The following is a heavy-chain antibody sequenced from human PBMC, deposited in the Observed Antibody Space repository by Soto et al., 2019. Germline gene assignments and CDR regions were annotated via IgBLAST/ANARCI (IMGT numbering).Heavy chain of an antibody. CDR1: GGSFSGYY. J-gene: IGHJ6*03. CDR3: ARGATVTTHYLDV. D-gene: IGHD4-4*01. CDR2: INHSGST. V-gene: IGHV4-34*01. Sequence: SETLSLTCAVYGGSFSGYYWSWIRQPPGKGLEWIGEINHSGSTNYNPSLKSRVTISVDTSKNQFSLKLSSVTAADAAVYFCARGATVTTHYLDVWGKGTTVTGSS.